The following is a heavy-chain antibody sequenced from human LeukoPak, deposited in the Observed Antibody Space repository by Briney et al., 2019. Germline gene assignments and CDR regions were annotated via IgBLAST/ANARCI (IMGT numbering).Heavy chain of an antibody. Sequence: ASVKVSCKVSGYTLTELSVHWVRQAPGKGLEWMGGFDPEDGETIYAQKFQGRVTMTEDTSTDTAYMELSSLRSEDTAVYYCATGNGYYYDRSGVYWGQGTLVTVSS. CDR1: GYTLTELS. D-gene: IGHD3-22*01. V-gene: IGHV1-24*01. CDR3: ATGNGYYYDRSGVY. J-gene: IGHJ4*02. CDR2: FDPEDGET.